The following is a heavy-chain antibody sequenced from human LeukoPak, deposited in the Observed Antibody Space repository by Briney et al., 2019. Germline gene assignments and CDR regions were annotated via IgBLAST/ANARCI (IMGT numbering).Heavy chain of an antibody. D-gene: IGHD5-24*01. CDR1: GYTFTSYD. CDR3: AKIRDGNNSALAI. V-gene: IGHV1-8*03. Sequence: ASVKVSCKASGYTFTSYDINWVRQATGQGLEWMGWMNPNSGNTGYAQKFQGRVTITRNTSISTAYMELSSLRSEDTAVYYCAKIRDGNNSALAIWAKETRVTVSS. CDR2: MNPNSGNT. J-gene: IGHJ3*02.